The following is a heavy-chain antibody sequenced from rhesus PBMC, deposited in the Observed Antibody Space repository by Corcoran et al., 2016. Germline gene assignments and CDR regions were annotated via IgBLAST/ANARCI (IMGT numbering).Heavy chain of an antibody. CDR1: GGSFSSYW. CDR2: INGNSGST. D-gene: IGHD2-39*01. CDR3: ARHIGGHHDY. Sequence: QVQLQESGPGLVKPSETLSLTCAVSGGSFSSYWWSWIRQPPGKGREWIGEINGNSGSTNYNPSLKSRVTISRDTSKNQFSLKLSSVTAADTAVYYCARHIGGHHDYWGQGVLVTVSS. J-gene: IGHJ4*01. V-gene: IGHV4-80*01.